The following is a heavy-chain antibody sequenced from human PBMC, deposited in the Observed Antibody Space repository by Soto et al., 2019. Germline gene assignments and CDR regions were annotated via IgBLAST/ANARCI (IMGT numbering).Heavy chain of an antibody. V-gene: IGHV4-31*03. D-gene: IGHD1-26*01. CDR2: IYYSGST. J-gene: IGHJ4*02. Sequence: SETLSLTCTVSGGSISSGGYYWSWIRQHPGKGLEWIGYIYYSGSTYYNPSLKSRVTISVDTAYMELSSLRSEDTAVYYCATDRYGGFDYWGQGTLVTVSS. CDR3: ATDRYGGFDY. CDR1: GGSISSGGYY.